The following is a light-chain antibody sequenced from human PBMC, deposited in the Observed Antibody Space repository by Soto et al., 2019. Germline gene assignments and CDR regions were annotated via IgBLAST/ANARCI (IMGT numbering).Light chain of an antibody. CDR2: AAS. Sequence: DIVMTQSPDSLAVSPGERATINCKSSQSLLYSTNNANYLAWYQQKPGEPPKLLISAASTRESGVPDRFSGGGSGTDFTLTISSLQAEDVAVYYCQQYYGLPPYSFVQGTKLEIK. V-gene: IGKV4-1*01. J-gene: IGKJ2*03. CDR1: QSLLYSTNNANY. CDR3: QQYYGLPPYS.